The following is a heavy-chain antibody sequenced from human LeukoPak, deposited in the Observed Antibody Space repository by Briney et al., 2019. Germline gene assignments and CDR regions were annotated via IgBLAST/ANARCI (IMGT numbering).Heavy chain of an antibody. Sequence: GGFLRLSCAASGFTFSRYGMHWVRQAPGKGLEWVAFIRYDGSDKYYADSVKGRFTISRDNSKNTLYLQMDSLRADDTSVYYCAKIGAVAGHFDYWGQGTLVTVSS. J-gene: IGHJ4*02. CDR1: GFTFSRYG. CDR2: IRYDGSDK. D-gene: IGHD6-19*01. V-gene: IGHV3-30*02. CDR3: AKIGAVAGHFDY.